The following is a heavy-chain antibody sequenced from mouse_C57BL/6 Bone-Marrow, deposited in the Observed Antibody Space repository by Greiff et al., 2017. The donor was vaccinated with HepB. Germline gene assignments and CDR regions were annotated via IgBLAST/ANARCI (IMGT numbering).Heavy chain of an antibody. CDR3: ARHYYGSSLYYYAMDY. CDR1: GFTFSDYG. D-gene: IGHD1-1*01. Sequence: EVKVVESGGGLVQPGGSLKLSCAASGFTFSDYGMAWVRQAPRKGPEWVAFISNLAYSIYYADTVTGRFTISRENAKNTLYLEMSSLRSEDTAMYYCARHYYGSSLYYYAMDYWGQGTSVTVSS. V-gene: IGHV5-15*01. J-gene: IGHJ4*01. CDR2: ISNLAYSI.